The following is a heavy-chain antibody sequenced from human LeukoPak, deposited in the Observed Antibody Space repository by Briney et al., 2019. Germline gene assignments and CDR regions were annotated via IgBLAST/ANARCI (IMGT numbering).Heavy chain of an antibody. D-gene: IGHD3-22*01. CDR3: ARGRGSSGYYYVPWFDP. Sequence: PSQTLSLTCTVSGGSISSGGYYWSWIRQHPGKGLEWIGYIYYSGSTYYNPSLKSRVTISVDTSKNQFSLKLSSVTAAGTAVYYCARGRGSSGYYYVPWFDPWGQGTLVTVSS. J-gene: IGHJ5*02. CDR1: GGSISSGGYY. CDR2: IYYSGST. V-gene: IGHV4-31*03.